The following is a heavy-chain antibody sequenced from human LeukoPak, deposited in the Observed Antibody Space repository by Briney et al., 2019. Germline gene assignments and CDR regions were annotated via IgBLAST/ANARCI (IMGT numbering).Heavy chain of an antibody. Sequence: SETLSLTCTVSGGSISSGGYYWSWIRQHPGKGLEWIGYIYYSGSTYYNPSLKSRVTISVDTSKNQFSLKLSSATAADTAVYYCARIGESETYYDFWSGPPARWFDPWGQGTLVTVSS. CDR1: GGSISSGGYY. V-gene: IGHV4-31*03. J-gene: IGHJ5*02. D-gene: IGHD3-3*01. CDR2: IYYSGST. CDR3: ARIGESETYYDFWSGPPARWFDP.